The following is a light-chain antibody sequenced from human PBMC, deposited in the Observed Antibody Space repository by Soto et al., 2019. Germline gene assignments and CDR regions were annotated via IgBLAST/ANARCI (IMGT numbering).Light chain of an antibody. J-gene: IGKJ5*01. CDR2: AAS. CDR1: HDIRDF. CDR3: QQYNNWPIT. Sequence: DIQVTQSPSSLSASLGDRVSITCRASHDIRDFLAWYQQRPGQVPKLLIYAASTLQSGVPSRFRGSGFGTEFTLTISGLQPEDVATYYCQQYNNWPITFGQGIRLEI. V-gene: IGKV1-27*01.